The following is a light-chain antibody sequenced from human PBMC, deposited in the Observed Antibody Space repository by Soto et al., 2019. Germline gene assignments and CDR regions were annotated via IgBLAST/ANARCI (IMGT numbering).Light chain of an antibody. V-gene: IGKV3-15*01. Sequence: EIVMTQSPATLSVSPGERASLSCRASQSVSTNLAWYQQRPGQAPRLLIYDASTRATGIPASFSGSGSGTHFTLTISVLQSEDFAVYYCQQYNKWPLYTFGQGTKLEIK. J-gene: IGKJ2*01. CDR2: DAS. CDR1: QSVSTN. CDR3: QQYNKWPLYT.